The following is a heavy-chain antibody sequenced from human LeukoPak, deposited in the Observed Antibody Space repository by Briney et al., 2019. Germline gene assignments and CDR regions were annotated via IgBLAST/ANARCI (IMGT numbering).Heavy chain of an antibody. J-gene: IGHJ4*02. CDR1: GFTFSRHW. D-gene: IGHD2-2*01. CDR3: ARDGVPAAADY. Sequence: GGSLRLSCVVSGFTFSRHWMRWVRQAPGKGLVWVSHINGDGSSTNYADSVRGRFTISRDSAKNTLYLQMNSLRAEDTAVYYCARDGVPAAADYWGQGTVVTVSS. V-gene: IGHV3-74*01. CDR2: INGDGSST.